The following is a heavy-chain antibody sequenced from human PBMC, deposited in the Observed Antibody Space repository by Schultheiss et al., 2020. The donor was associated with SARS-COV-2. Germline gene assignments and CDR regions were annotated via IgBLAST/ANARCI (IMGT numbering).Heavy chain of an antibody. Sequence: SQTLSLTCAVYGGSFSGYYWSWIRQPPGKGLEWIGEINHSGSTNYNPSLKSRVTISIDTSNNRFSLNLTSLTAADTAIYYCARARFDYWGQGTLVTVSS. V-gene: IGHV4-34*01. CDR1: GGSFSGYY. CDR3: ARARFDY. J-gene: IGHJ4*02. CDR2: INHSGST.